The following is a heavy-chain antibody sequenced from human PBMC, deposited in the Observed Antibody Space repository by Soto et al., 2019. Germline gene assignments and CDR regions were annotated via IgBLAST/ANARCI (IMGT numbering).Heavy chain of an antibody. CDR3: ARHYDFWSGYYTWDY. J-gene: IGHJ4*02. Sequence: PGESLKISCKGSGYSFTSHWISWVRQMPGKGLEWMGRIDPSDSYTNYSPSFQGHVTISADKSISTAYLQWSSLKASDTAMYYCARHYDFWSGYYTWDYWGQGTLVTSPQ. V-gene: IGHV5-10-1*01. CDR1: GYSFTSHW. D-gene: IGHD3-3*01. CDR2: IDPSDSYT.